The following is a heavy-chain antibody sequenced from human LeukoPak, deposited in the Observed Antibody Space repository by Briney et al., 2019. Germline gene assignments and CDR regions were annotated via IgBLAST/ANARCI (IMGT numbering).Heavy chain of an antibody. CDR3: AREVKNEGFYY. V-gene: IGHV1-46*01. D-gene: IGHD2/OR15-2a*01. Sequence: ASEKVSCRASRYTLTRYYMHWVRQAPGQGLEWMGINNPSVGSTNYAQKFQGRVTMTRDMSTSTVYMELSSLRSEDTAVYYCAREVKNEGFYYWGQGTLVTVSS. CDR1: RYTLTRYY. J-gene: IGHJ4*02. CDR2: NNPSVGST.